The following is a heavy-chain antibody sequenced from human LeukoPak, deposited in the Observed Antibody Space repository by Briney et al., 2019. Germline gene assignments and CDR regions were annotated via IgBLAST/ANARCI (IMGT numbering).Heavy chain of an antibody. V-gene: IGHV4-39*07. CDR1: GGSISSSSYY. J-gene: IGHJ4*02. D-gene: IGHD3-22*01. CDR2: IYYSGST. CDR3: ARSTGDSSGYYGY. Sequence: SETLSLTCTVSGGSISSSSYYWGWIRQPPGKGLEWIGSIYYSGSTYYNPSLKSRVTISVDTSKNQFSLKLSSVTAADTAVYYCARSTGDSSGYYGYWGQGTLVTVSS.